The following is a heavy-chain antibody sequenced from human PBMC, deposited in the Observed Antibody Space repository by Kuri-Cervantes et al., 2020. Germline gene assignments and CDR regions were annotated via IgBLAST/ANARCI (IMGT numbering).Heavy chain of an antibody. CDR1: GGSISSSSYY. J-gene: IGHJ5*02. D-gene: IGHD2-8*01. V-gene: IGHV4-61*01. Sequence: SETLSLTCTVSGGSISSSSYYWSWIRQPPGKGLEWIGYISYSGSTNYNPSLKSRVTISVDTSENQFSLKLSSVTAADTAVYYCARGPVVYEFDPWGQGTLVTVSS. CDR2: ISYSGST. CDR3: ARGPVVYEFDP.